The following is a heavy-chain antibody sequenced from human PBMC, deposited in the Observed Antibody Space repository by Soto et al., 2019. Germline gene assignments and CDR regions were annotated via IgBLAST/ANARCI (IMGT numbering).Heavy chain of an antibody. Sequence: ESGGGLVQPGGSLRLSCAASGFTVSSNYMSWVRQAPGKGLEWVSVIYSGGSTYYADSVKGRFTISRHNSKNTLYLQMNSLRAEDTAVYYCARDRCSSTSCYGDYWGQGTLVTVSS. D-gene: IGHD2-2*01. J-gene: IGHJ4*02. CDR2: IYSGGST. V-gene: IGHV3-53*04. CDR3: ARDRCSSTSCYGDY. CDR1: GFTVSSNY.